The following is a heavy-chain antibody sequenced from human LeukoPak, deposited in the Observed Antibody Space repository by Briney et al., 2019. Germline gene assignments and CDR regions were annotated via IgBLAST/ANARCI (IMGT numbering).Heavy chain of an antibody. D-gene: IGHD6-19*01. V-gene: IGHV4-31*03. CDR2: IYYSGST. J-gene: IGHJ3*01. CDR3: ARHMEGRAVAATLGAFDV. CDR1: GGSISSGGYY. Sequence: SSQTLSLTCTVSGGSISSGGYYWSWIRQHPGKGLEGIGYIYYSGSTYYNSSLQSRVTMSVDTSKNQFSLNLASVTAADTAVYYCARHMEGRAVAATLGAFDVWGPGTMYTVSS.